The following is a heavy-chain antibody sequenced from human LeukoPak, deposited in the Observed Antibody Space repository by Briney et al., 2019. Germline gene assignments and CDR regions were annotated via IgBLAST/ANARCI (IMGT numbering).Heavy chain of an antibody. CDR1: GFKFSDYG. CDR3: VTAVFDY. V-gene: IGHV3-30*02. CDR2: IRSDGTKI. J-gene: IGHJ4*01. Sequence: GGSLTISCVASGFKFSDYGVHWVRQAPGKGLEWLAFIRSDGTKIVYEESLKGRFTISRDNSKNTLYLQMNSLRGGDSAVYYCVTAVFDYWGHGTLVTVSS.